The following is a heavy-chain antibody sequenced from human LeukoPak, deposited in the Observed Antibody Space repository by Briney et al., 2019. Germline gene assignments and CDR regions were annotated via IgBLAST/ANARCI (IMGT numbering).Heavy chain of an antibody. V-gene: IGHV3-74*01. CDR1: GFAFSSYW. CDR2: VNKDGTST. Sequence: GGSLRLSCAASGFAFSSYWMHWVRQAPGKGLEWVSRVNKDGTSTNYADSVKGRFTISRDNAKNTLYLQMNSLRAEDTAVYYCARGGTRSFDQWGQGTLVTVSS. J-gene: IGHJ4*02. CDR3: ARGGTRSFDQ.